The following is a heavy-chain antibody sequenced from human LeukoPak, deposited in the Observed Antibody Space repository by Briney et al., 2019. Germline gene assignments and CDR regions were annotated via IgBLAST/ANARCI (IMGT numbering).Heavy chain of an antibody. Sequence: SGGSLRLSCEVSGFSMSVYWMSWVRQAPGKGLEWVGNIKQDGSERNYVDSVKGRFTISRDNAKKSLYLQMNSLRAEDTAVYYCARDWGAYYHFFDYWGQGTLVTVP. CDR3: ARDWGAYYHFFDY. J-gene: IGHJ4*02. CDR1: GFSMSVYW. V-gene: IGHV3-7*01. D-gene: IGHD3-22*01. CDR2: IKQDGSER.